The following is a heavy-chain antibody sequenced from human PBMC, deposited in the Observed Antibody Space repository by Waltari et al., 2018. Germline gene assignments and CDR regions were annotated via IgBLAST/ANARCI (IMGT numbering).Heavy chain of an antibody. D-gene: IGHD3-22*01. CDR2: IWYGGSNK. Sequence: QVQLVESGGGVVQPGRSLRLSCAASGLTVSRYGMHWVRQAPGKGLEWVAGIWYGGSNKYSADSLKGRFPISRDNSKNTLYLQMNSLRAEDTAVYYCARDRRDRNAFDIWGQGTMVTVSS. CDR1: GLTVSRYG. J-gene: IGHJ3*02. CDR3: ARDRRDRNAFDI. V-gene: IGHV3-33*01.